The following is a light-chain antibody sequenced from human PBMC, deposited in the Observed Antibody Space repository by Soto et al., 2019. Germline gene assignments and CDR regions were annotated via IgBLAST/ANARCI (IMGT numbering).Light chain of an antibody. V-gene: IGLV7-46*01. CDR1: TGSVTGGHY. J-gene: IGLJ3*02. CDR3: LFFYGTVRV. CDR2: DTS. Sequence: QAVVTQQPSLTVSPGGTVTLTCGSTTGSVTGGHYPYWFQQMPGQVPRTLIYDTSNKHSWTPARFSGSLLGGKAALTLSGALPEDEADYYCLFFYGTVRVFGGGTKVTVL.